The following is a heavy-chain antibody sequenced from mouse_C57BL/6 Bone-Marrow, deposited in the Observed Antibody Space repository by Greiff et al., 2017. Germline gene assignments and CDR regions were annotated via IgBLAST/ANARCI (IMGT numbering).Heavy chain of an antibody. CDR2: IYPRSGNT. Sequence: QVQLKESGAELARPGASVKLSCKASGYTFTSYGISWVKQRTGQGLEWIGEIYPRSGNTYYNEKFKGKATLTADKSSSPAYMELRSLTSEYSAVYFCARSLLLFAYWGQGTLVTVSA. V-gene: IGHV1-81*01. CDR3: ARSLLLFAY. CDR1: GYTFTSYG. J-gene: IGHJ3*01. D-gene: IGHD1-1*01.